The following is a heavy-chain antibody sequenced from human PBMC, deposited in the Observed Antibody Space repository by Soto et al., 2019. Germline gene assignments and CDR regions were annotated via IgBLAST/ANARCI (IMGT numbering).Heavy chain of an antibody. J-gene: IGHJ4*02. CDR1: GFTFSSDW. Sequence: PGGSLRLSCAASGFTFSSDWMHWVRQAPGKGLVWISRINTDGSYTGNADSVKGRFTISRDNAKNMVYLQMNSLRAEDTAVYYCASFGQQWLESNWGQGTLVTVSS. D-gene: IGHD6-19*01. CDR2: INTDGSYT. V-gene: IGHV3-74*01. CDR3: ASFGQQWLESN.